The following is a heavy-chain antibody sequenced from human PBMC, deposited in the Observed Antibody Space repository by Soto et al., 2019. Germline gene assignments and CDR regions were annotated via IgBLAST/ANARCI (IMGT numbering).Heavy chain of an antibody. CDR3: AKLCSGGSCQNPRDAFDI. D-gene: IGHD2-15*01. V-gene: IGHV3-30*18. J-gene: IGHJ3*02. Sequence: GSLRLSCAASGFTFSSYGMHWVRQAPGKGLEWVAVISYDGSNKYYADSVKGRFTISRDNSKNTLYLQMNSLRAEDTAVYYCAKLCSGGSCQNPRDAFDIWGQGTMVTVSS. CDR1: GFTFSSYG. CDR2: ISYDGSNK.